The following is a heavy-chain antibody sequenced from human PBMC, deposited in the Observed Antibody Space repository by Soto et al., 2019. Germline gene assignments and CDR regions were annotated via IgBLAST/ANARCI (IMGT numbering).Heavy chain of an antibody. D-gene: IGHD3-22*01. CDR3: ARDSSGRHDY. CDR1: GGSLRSGSYY. Sequence: PSETLSLTCTVSGGSLRSGSYYWSWIRQPPGKGLGWIGYIYHGGATTYNASLKSRVTISVDTSKSQFFLKVNSVTAADTAVYFCARDSSGRHDYWGQGTPVTSPQ. CDR2: IYHGGAT. V-gene: IGHV4-61*01. J-gene: IGHJ4*02.